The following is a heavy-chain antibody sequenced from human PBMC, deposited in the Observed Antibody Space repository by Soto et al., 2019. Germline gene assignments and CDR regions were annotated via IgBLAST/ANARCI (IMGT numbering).Heavy chain of an antibody. CDR1: GFTVSSNY. V-gene: IGHV3-53*01. CDR2: IDSGGST. Sequence: EVQLVESGGGLIQPGGSLRLSCAASGFTVSSNYMSWFRQAPGEGLEWVSVIDSGGSTYYEDSVKGRFTISRDNAKNTLYLQMNSLRAEDTAVYYCAREGSNGYYYYYGMDVWGQGTTVTVSS. CDR3: AREGSNGYYYYYGMDV. J-gene: IGHJ6*02. D-gene: IGHD6-19*01.